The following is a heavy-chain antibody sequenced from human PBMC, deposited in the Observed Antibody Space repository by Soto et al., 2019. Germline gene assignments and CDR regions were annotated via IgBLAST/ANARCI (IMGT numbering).Heavy chain of an antibody. Sequence: QVQLVQSGGEVKKPGASVKVSFKASGYTFTSYGISWVRQAPGQGLEWVGWISAYDGNTKSAQKVQGRVTMTTDTSTSTAYLDLRSLRSDDTAVYYCARDFPFSSGWDWGQGTLVTVSA. CDR1: GYTFTSYG. CDR2: ISAYDGNT. D-gene: IGHD6-19*01. CDR3: ARDFPFSSGWD. J-gene: IGHJ4*02. V-gene: IGHV1-18*04.